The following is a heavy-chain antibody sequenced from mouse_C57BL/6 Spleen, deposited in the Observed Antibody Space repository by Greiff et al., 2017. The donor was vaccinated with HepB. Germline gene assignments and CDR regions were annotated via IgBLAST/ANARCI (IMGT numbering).Heavy chain of an antibody. Sequence: QVQLKQPGAELVKPGASVKLSCKASGYTFTSYWMHWVKQRPGQGLEWIGMIHPNSGSTNYNEKFKSKATLTVDKSSSTAYMQLSSLTSEDSAVYYCARSGLITTVVATNYYAMDYWGQGTSVTVSS. CDR3: ARSGLITTVVATNYYAMDY. CDR1: GYTFTSYW. V-gene: IGHV1-64*01. J-gene: IGHJ4*01. CDR2: IHPNSGST. D-gene: IGHD1-1*01.